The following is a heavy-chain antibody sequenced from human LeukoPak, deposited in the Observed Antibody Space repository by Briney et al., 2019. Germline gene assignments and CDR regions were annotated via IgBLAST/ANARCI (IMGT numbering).Heavy chain of an antibody. D-gene: IGHD2-21*02. CDR2: INTNTGNP. J-gene: IGHJ4*02. CDR3: ARGGYCGGDCYSLAGRAKTN. Sequence: ASVKVSCKASGYTFTSYAMSWVRQAPGQGLEWMGWINTNTGNPTYAQGFTGRFVFSLDTSVSTAYLQISSLKAEDTAVYYCARGGYCGGDCYSLAGRAKTNRGQGTLVTVSS. CDR1: GYTFTSYA. V-gene: IGHV7-4-1*02.